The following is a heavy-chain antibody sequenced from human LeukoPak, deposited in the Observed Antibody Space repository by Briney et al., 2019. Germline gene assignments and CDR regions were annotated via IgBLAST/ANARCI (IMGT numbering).Heavy chain of an antibody. Sequence: ASVKVSCKASGYTFTSYGISWVRQAPGQGLEWMGWISAYNGNTNYAQKLQGRVTMTTDTSTSTAYMELRSLRSDDPAVYYCARRRSSTSWFDYWGQGTLVTVSS. CDR3: ARRRSSTSWFDY. V-gene: IGHV1-18*01. CDR2: ISAYNGNT. CDR1: GYTFTSYG. J-gene: IGHJ4*02. D-gene: IGHD2-2*01.